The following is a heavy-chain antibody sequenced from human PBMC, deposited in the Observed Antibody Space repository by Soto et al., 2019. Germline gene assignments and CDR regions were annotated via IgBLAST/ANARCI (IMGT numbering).Heavy chain of an antibody. D-gene: IGHD3-3*01. CDR2: LSGRGDDT. J-gene: IGHJ5*02. Sequence: EVQLLESGGGLVQPGGSLRLSCTASGFSVDTYAMTWVRQAVGKGLEWVSGLSGRGDDTYFADPVKGRFTVSRDLSNNTVLMQMNGLRVEDTAVYYCETVKEGVGSLHFSDPWGQGILVTGS. CDR1: GFSVDTYA. CDR3: ETVKEGVGSLHFSDP. V-gene: IGHV3-23*01.